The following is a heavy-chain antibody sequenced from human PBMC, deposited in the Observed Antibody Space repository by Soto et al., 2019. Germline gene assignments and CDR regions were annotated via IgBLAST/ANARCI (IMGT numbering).Heavy chain of an antibody. D-gene: IGHD3-16*01. Sequence: GGSLRLSCAASGFTFSHYAMIWVRQTPGEGLEWVSGISANGVTTDYADSVKGRFAISRDNSKNTLYLQMNSLRAEDTALYYCARHALGALGEATWFDPWGQGTLVTVSS. J-gene: IGHJ5*02. CDR3: ARHALGALGEATWFDP. CDR2: ISANGVTT. CDR1: GFTFSHYA. V-gene: IGHV3-23*01.